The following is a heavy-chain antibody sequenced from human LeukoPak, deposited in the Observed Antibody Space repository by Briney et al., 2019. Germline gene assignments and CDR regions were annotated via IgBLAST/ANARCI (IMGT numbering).Heavy chain of an antibody. CDR3: ARTTEGGYTYGYFYYYYMDV. J-gene: IGHJ6*03. CDR1: GGSISSYY. Sequence: SETLSLTCTVSGGSISSYYWSWIRQPAGKGLEWIGRIYTSGSTNYNPSFKSRVTMSVDTSKNQFSLKLSSVTAADTAVYYCARTTEGGYTYGYFYYYYMDVWGKGTTVTISS. D-gene: IGHD5-18*01. V-gene: IGHV4-4*07. CDR2: IYTSGST.